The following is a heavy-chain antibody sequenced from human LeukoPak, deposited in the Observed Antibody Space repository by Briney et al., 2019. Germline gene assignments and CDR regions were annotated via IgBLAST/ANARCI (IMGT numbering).Heavy chain of an antibody. Sequence: GGSLRLSCAASGFTFSSYSMDWVRQAPGKGLEWVGRTRKKANSYTTEYAASVKGRFTISRDDSKNSLYLQMNSLKAEDTAVYYCARVGGDTGRSFDYWGQGTLVTVSS. J-gene: IGHJ4*02. CDR3: ARVGGDTGRSFDY. D-gene: IGHD5-18*01. V-gene: IGHV3-72*01. CDR2: TRKKANSYTT. CDR1: GFTFSSYS.